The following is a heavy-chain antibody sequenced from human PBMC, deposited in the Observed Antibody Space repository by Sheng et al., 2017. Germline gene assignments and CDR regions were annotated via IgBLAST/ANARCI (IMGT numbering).Heavy chain of an antibody. CDR1: GFTFSNTW. J-gene: IGHJ4*02. Sequence: EVQLVESGGGLVQPGGSLRLSCAASGFTFSNTWMHWVRQVPGKGLVWVSYINSDGSTTTYADSVKGRFTISRDNAKNTVYLQMNSLRAEDTAVYYCAXDQSYSLNFWGREPWSPS. V-gene: IGHV3-74*01. CDR3: AXDQSYSLNF. CDR2: INSDGSTT. D-gene: IGHD5-18*01.